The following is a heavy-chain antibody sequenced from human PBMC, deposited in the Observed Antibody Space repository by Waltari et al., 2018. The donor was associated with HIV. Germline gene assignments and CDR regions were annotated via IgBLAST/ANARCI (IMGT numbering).Heavy chain of an antibody. Sequence: QVQLRESGPGLVEPSQTLSLVCRVTNGSISSGSYYWSWIRQTAGKGLEWIGRVYSSGSATYNPSFQSRIAMVVDTSRNLISLEVFSVTAADTAVYYCARERVFGPEYGSGWSRDWSRGGWFDPWGQGTLVVVSS. J-gene: IGHJ5*02. CDR2: VYSSGSA. V-gene: IGHV4-61*02. CDR1: NGSISSGSYY. D-gene: IGHD6-19*01. CDR3: ARERVFGPEYGSGWSRDWSRGGWFDP.